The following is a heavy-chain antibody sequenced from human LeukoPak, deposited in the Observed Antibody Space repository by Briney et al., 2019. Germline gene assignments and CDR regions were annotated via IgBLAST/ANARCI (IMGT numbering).Heavy chain of an antibody. V-gene: IGHV3-48*02. CDR3: ARDLYDRATDY. Sequence: SGGSLRLSCAASGXTFSDHDMNWVRQAPGKGLEWVSYIKTTGTPIYYSDSVKGRFTISRDNAKNSLYLQMNSLRDEDTAVYFCARDLYDRATDYWGQGTLVTVSS. J-gene: IGHJ4*02. D-gene: IGHD2-8*01. CDR1: GXTFSDHD. CDR2: IKTTGTPI.